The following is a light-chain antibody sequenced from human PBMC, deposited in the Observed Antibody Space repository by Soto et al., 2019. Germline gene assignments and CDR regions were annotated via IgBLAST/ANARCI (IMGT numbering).Light chain of an antibody. V-gene: IGKV3-15*01. J-gene: IGKJ1*01. CDR3: QQYNNWPRT. Sequence: EILMTQSPATVSVSPGGRATLSCRASQPIASNVAWYQQRPGQPPRLLIFGASTRATGIPARFSGSGSGTELTINISSLQSEDCGVYDCQQYNNWPRTFGQGTKVDIK. CDR2: GAS. CDR1: QPIASN.